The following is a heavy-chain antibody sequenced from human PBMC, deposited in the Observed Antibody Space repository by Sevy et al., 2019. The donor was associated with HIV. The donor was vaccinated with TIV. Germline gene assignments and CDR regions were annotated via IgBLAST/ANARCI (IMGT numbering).Heavy chain of an antibody. CDR1: GYTFTSYD. CDR2: MNPNSGNT. D-gene: IGHD3-3*01. V-gene: IGHV1-8*01. CDR3: AREYYDFWSGYFRHYYYGMDV. Sequence: ASVKVSCKASGYTFTSYDINWVRQATGQGLEWMGWMNPNSGNTGYAQKFQGRVTMTRNTSISTAYMELSSLRSEDTAVYYCAREYYDFWSGYFRHYYYGMDVWGQGTTVTVSS. J-gene: IGHJ6*02.